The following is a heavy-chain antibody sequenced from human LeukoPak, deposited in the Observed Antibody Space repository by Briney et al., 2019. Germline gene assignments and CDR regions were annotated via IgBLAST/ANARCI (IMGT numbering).Heavy chain of an antibody. CDR2: INSDGSSA. Sequence: GGSLRLSCAASGFTFSSYWMHWVRQAPGKGLVWVSRINSDGSSARYADSVKGRFTISRDNAKNTLYLQMNSLRAEDTAIYYCARDPGGSGSYYMSWGQGILVTVSS. CDR1: GFTFSSYW. J-gene: IGHJ5*02. D-gene: IGHD3-10*01. CDR3: ARDPGGSGSYYMS. V-gene: IGHV3-74*01.